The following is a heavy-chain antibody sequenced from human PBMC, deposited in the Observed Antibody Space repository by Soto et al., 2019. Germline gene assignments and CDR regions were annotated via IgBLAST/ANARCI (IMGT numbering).Heavy chain of an antibody. J-gene: IGHJ5*02. CDR2: IYYSGST. Sequence: QVHRQEWGPDLVSLSQTLSLTCTVSGASISSVGYYWGWVRQHPGKGLKWIGYIYYSGSTYYNPSLKSRVTMSVDTSKNQFSLKLTSVTAADTAVYYCARSIDPWGQGTLVTVSS. CDR3: ARSIDP. CDR1: GASISSVGYY. V-gene: IGHV4-31*03.